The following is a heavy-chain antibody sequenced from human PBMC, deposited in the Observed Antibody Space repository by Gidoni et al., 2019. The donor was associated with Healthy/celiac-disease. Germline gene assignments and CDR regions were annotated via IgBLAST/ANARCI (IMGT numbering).Heavy chain of an antibody. V-gene: IGHV1-8*01. CDR2: MNPNSGKT. CDR1: VYTFPSYD. D-gene: IGHD6-19*01. Sequence: QVQLLQSGAQVNKPGSSVKVSCKASVYTFPSYDINWLRQATGQGLEWMGWMNPNSGKTGYEQKFQGRVTMNRNTSISTAYMELSRLRSEDTAVYYCARGGLVQSHGDAFDIWGQGTMVTVSS. CDR3: ARGGLVQSHGDAFDI. J-gene: IGHJ3*02.